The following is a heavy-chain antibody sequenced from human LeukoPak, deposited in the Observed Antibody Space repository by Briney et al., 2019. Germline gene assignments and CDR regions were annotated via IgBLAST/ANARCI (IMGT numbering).Heavy chain of an antibody. CDR2: IYYSGST. CDR1: GGSISSYY. Sequence: SETLSLTSTVSGGSISSYYWSWIRQPPGKGLEWIGYIYYSGSTNYNPSLKSRVTISVDTSKNQFSLKLSSVTAADTAVYYCARDLEPYAFDIWGQGTMVTVSS. D-gene: IGHD1-1*01. J-gene: IGHJ3*02. V-gene: IGHV4-59*01. CDR3: ARDLEPYAFDI.